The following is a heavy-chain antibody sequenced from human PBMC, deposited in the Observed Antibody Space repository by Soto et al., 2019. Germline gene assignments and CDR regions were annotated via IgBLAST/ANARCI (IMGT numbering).Heavy chain of an antibody. J-gene: IGHJ5*02. CDR2: AHHDGRT. Sequence: PSETLSLTCAVSGDSISSTNWWNWVRQPPGKGLEWIGEAHHDGRTTYNPSFGRRITVSVDKSINQSSMWLSSMTAADTAIYYSARVRQGCSANNCYFAPWGQGALVTVSS. D-gene: IGHD2-2*01. CDR3: ARVRQGCSANNCYFAP. CDR1: GDSISSTNW. V-gene: IGHV4-4*02.